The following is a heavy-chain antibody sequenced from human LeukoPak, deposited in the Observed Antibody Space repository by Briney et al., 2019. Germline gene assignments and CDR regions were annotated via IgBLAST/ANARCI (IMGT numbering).Heavy chain of an antibody. D-gene: IGHD1-26*01. Sequence: GASVKVSCKASGYTFTSYYMHWVRQAPGQGLEWMGIINPSGGSTSYAQKFQGRVTMTRDMSTSTVYMGLSSLRSEDTAVYYCAKRGAEVGETVAPGDYWGQGTLLTVSS. J-gene: IGHJ4*02. CDR2: INPSGGST. CDR1: GYTFTSYY. CDR3: AKRGAEVGETVAPGDY. V-gene: IGHV1-46*01.